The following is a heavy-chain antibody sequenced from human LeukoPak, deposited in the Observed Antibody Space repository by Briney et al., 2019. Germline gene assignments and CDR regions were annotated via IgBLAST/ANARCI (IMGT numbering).Heavy chain of an antibody. CDR1: GFTFSSYS. J-gene: IGHJ4*02. CDR3: AREDSSSFDY. V-gene: IGHV3-21*01. Sequence: PGGSLRLSCAASGFTFSSYSMNWVRQAPGKGLEWVSSISSSSSYIYYADSVKGRSTISRDNAKNSLYLQMNNLRAEDTAVYYCAREDSSSFDYWGQGTLVTVSS. CDR2: ISSSSSYI. D-gene: IGHD6-6*01.